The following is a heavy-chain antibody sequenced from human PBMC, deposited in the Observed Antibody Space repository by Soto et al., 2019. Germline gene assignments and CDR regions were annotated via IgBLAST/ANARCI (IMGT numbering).Heavy chain of an antibody. CDR1: GFTFSNYD. CDR3: ARAVKAADGNWYLDL. V-gene: IGHV3-13*01. J-gene: IGHJ2*01. Sequence: EVQLVESGGGLVQPGGSLRLSCAASGFTFSNYDMHWVRQPTGKGLEWVSAIGTAGNTYYPGSVKGRFTISRENARNSLYLQMNSLRVGDTALYYCARAVKAADGNWYLDLWGRGTLVTVSS. CDR2: IGTAGNT.